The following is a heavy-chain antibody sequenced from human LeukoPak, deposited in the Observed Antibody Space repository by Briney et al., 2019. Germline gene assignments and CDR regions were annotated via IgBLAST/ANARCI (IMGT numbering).Heavy chain of an antibody. CDR1: GFTFSNYG. CDR3: AKARCGVTNRFDYYFDY. J-gene: IGHJ4*02. CDR2: IRYDGSNK. V-gene: IGHV3-30*02. D-gene: IGHD2-21*01. Sequence: PGGSLRLSCAASGFTFSNYGMHWVRQAPGKGLEWVTFIRYDGSNKYYADSVKGRVTISRDNSKNTLYLQMNSLRAEDTAVYYCAKARCGVTNRFDYYFDYWGQGTLVTVSS.